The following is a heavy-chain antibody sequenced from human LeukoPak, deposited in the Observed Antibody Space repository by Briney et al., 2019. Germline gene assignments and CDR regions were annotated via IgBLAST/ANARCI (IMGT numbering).Heavy chain of an antibody. J-gene: IGHJ3*02. CDR2: INSDGSSS. CDR3: ARGGSPPEALGDAFDI. CDR1: GFTFSRYW. D-gene: IGHD1-26*01. V-gene: IGHV3-74*01. Sequence: GGSLRLSCAASGFTFSRYWMHWVRQAPRKGLVRVSRINSDGSSSINADSVKGRFTISRDNAKNTLYLQMHSLRVEDTAVYFCARGGSPPEALGDAFDIWGQGTMVTVSS.